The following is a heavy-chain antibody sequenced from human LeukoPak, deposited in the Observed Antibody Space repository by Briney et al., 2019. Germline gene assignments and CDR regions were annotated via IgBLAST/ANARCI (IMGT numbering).Heavy chain of an antibody. D-gene: IGHD2-2*01. CDR3: ARDPGPNIPAWGAFDI. CDR2: IKPDGSDT. J-gene: IGHJ3*02. Sequence: GGSLRLSCAASGFIFSNYYMAWVRQAPGKGLEWVADIKPDGSDTYYVDSVKGRFTISRDNAKNSLFLQMNSLRDEDTAVYYCARDPGPNIPAWGAFDIWGQGTKVTVSS. V-gene: IGHV3-7*01. CDR1: GFIFSNYY.